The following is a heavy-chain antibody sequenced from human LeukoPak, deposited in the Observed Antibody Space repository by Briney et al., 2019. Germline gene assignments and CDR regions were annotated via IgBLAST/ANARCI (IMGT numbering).Heavy chain of an antibody. V-gene: IGHV4-59*01. D-gene: IGHD6-13*01. CDR3: ASADSSSWTLNAFDI. CDR2: IYYSGST. J-gene: IGHJ3*02. CDR1: GGSISSYY. Sequence: SETLSLTRTVSGGSISSYYWSWIRQPPGKGLEWIGYIYYSGSTNYNPSLKSRVTISVDTSKNQFSLKLSSVTAADTAVYYCASADSSSWTLNAFDIWGQGTMVTVSS.